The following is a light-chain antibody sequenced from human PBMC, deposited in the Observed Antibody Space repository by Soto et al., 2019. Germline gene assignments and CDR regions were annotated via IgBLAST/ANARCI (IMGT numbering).Light chain of an antibody. J-gene: IGKJ5*01. Sequence: AIPVTQSPSSLSASVGDRVTITCRASQDIRGALAWYQQKPGKAPKLLIYDVSTLESGVPSRFSGSGSGTEFTLAISSLQPEDFGTYYCQQLNSYPITFGHGTRLEIK. CDR2: DVS. V-gene: IGKV1-13*02. CDR1: QDIRGA. CDR3: QQLNSYPIT.